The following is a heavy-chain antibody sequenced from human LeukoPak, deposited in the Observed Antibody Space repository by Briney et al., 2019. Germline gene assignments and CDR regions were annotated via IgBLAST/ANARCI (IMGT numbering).Heavy chain of an antibody. J-gene: IGHJ4*02. CDR1: GFTLSGSA. Sequence: PGGSLRLSCAASGFTLSGSAMHWVRQASGKGLEWVGRIRSKANSYATAYAASVKGRFTISRDDSKNTAYLQMNSLKTEDTAVYYCTSRDGYNGDLDYWGQGTLVTVSS. V-gene: IGHV3-73*01. CDR2: IRSKANSYAT. CDR3: TSRDGYNGDLDY. D-gene: IGHD5-24*01.